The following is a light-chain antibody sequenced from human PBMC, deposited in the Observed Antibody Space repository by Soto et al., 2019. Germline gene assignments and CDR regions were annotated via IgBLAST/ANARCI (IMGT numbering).Light chain of an antibody. CDR1: QDISNY. V-gene: IGKV1-33*01. CDR2: EAS. CDR3: LQYDNLLLT. Sequence: DIQMTQSPSSLSASVGDRVTITCQASQDISNYLNWYQQKPGKAPKLLIYEASNLETGVPSRFSVSGTGKDATFTISSLQPEDSATDYCLQYDNLLLTFGGGTNVDIK. J-gene: IGKJ4*01.